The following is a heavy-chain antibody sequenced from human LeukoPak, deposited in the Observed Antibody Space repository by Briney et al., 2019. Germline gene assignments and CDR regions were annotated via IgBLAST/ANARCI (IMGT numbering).Heavy chain of an antibody. D-gene: IGHD2-2*01. V-gene: IGHV4-38-2*02. CDR2: IYHSGST. J-gene: IGHJ6*02. Sequence: PSETLSLTCTVSGYSISSGYYWGWIRQPPGKGLEWIGSIYHSGSTYYNPSLKSRVTISVDTSKNQFSLKLSSVTAADTAVYYCATDPGEIVPAAKGPRGDYCYGMDVWGQGTTVTVSS. CDR1: GYSISSGYY. CDR3: ATDPGEIVPAAKGPRGDYCYGMDV.